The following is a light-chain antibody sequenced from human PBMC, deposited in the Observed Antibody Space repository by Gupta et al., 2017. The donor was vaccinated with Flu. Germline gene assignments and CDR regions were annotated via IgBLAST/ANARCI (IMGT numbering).Light chain of an antibody. V-gene: IGKV3-15*01. Sequence: EVVMTQSPATLSVSPGEGATLSCRASQSVSSYLAWYQQKPGQAPRLLIYGASTRATGIPARFSGSGSGTEFTLTISSLQSEDFAVYYCQQYNNWPPWTFGQGTKVEIK. J-gene: IGKJ1*01. CDR2: GAS. CDR3: QQYNNWPPWT. CDR1: QSVSSY.